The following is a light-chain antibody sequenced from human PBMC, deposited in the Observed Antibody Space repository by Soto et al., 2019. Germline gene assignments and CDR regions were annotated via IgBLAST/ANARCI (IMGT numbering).Light chain of an antibody. Sequence: QSVLTQPASVSGSPGQSITISCTGSSSDVGGYNYVSWYQQHPGKAPKLMIYDVTYRPSGVSNRFSGSKSGSTASLTISGRQAEDEADYYCSSYTRRSSDVVFGGGTKLTVL. CDR2: DVT. J-gene: IGLJ2*01. V-gene: IGLV2-14*03. CDR3: SSYTRRSSDVV. CDR1: SSDVGGYNY.